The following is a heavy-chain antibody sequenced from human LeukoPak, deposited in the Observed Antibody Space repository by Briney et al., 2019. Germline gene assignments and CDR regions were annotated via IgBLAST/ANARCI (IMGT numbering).Heavy chain of an antibody. Sequence: PSETLSLTCAVYGGSFSGYYLRWNRQPPGKGREWIGEINHSGSTNYNPTLKSRVTISVDTSKNQFSLKLSSVTAADTAVYYCARAHYYDSSGYYRHNWFDPWGQGTLVTVSS. J-gene: IGHJ5*02. CDR3: ARAHYYDSSGYYRHNWFDP. CDR2: INHSGST. CDR1: GGSFSGYY. V-gene: IGHV4-34*01. D-gene: IGHD3-22*01.